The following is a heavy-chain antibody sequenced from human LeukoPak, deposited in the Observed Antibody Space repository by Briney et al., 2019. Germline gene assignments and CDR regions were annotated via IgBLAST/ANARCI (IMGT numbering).Heavy chain of an antibody. Sequence: GGSLRLSCAASGFTFNTYTMNWVRQAPGKGLEWVSSISSISTYIYYADSVKGRFTISRDNARDSLYLQMNSLRAEDTAVYSCARDKGVVATKTFDYWGQGTLVTVSS. CDR1: GFTFNTYT. D-gene: IGHD5-12*01. V-gene: IGHV3-21*01. CDR3: ARDKGVVATKTFDY. CDR2: ISSISTYI. J-gene: IGHJ4*02.